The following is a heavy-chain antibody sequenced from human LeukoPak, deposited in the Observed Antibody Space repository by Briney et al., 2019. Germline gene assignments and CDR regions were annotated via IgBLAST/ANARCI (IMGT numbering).Heavy chain of an antibody. CDR3: ARAVSGSSPSDY. D-gene: IGHD3-16*01. J-gene: IGHJ4*02. CDR2: IWYDGSNK. CDR1: GFTFSSYG. V-gene: IGHV3-33*01. Sequence: AGGSLRLSCAASGFTFSSYGMHWVRQAPGKGLEWVAVIWYDGSNKYYADSVKGRFTISRDNSKNTLYLQMNGLRAEDTAVYYCARAVSGSSPSDYWGQGTLVTVSS.